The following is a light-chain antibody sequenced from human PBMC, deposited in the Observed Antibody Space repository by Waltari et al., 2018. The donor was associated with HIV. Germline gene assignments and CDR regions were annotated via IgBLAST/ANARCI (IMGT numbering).Light chain of an antibody. Sequence: EIVLTQSPGTVSVSPGEEATLSCRASQTISTTYVAWYQQKLGQPPSLLIYAASTRAAGVPDRFSGSGSGTDFTLTISGLEPEDCAVYYCQQYIGSPRTFGQGTKVELK. CDR2: AAS. V-gene: IGKV3-20*01. CDR3: QQYIGSPRT. J-gene: IGKJ1*01. CDR1: QTISTTY.